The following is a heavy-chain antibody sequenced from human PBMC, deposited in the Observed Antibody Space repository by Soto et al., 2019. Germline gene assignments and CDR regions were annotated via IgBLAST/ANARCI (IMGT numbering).Heavy chain of an antibody. CDR1: GYTFTGYY. Sequence: ASVKVSCKASGYTFTGYYMHWVRQSPGQGLEWVGWINPNSGGTNYAQKFQGWATMTRDTSISTAYMELSRLRSDDTAVYYCATSGYCTNGVCNDAFDIWGQGTMVTVSS. J-gene: IGHJ3*02. D-gene: IGHD2-8*01. CDR2: INPNSGGT. CDR3: ATSGYCTNGVCNDAFDI. V-gene: IGHV1-2*04.